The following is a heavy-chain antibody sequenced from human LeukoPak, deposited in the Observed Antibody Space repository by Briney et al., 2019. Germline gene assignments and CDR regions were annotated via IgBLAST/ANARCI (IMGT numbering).Heavy chain of an antibody. J-gene: IGHJ5*02. CDR2: TKTDGSEK. CDR1: GFTFSSYW. CDR3: ARDYTGYFP. V-gene: IGHV3-7*03. Sequence: GGSLRLSCEASGFTFSSYWMSWVRQAPGKGLEWVANTKTDGSEKYYVDSVKGRFTISRDNAKNSLYLQMNSLRAEDTAVYYCARDYTGYFPWGQGTLVIVSS. D-gene: IGHD3-9*01.